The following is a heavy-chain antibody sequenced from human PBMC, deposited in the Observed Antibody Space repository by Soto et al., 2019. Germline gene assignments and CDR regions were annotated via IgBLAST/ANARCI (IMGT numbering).Heavy chain of an antibody. CDR3: ARVEGQYISTVGMDV. J-gene: IGHJ6*02. CDR1: GFSLSAYS. D-gene: IGHD3-9*01. CDR2: ITGGSNYDT. V-gene: IGHV3-21*01. Sequence: PGGSLRLSCAVSGFSLSAYSVNWVRQAPGKGLEWVSCITGGSNYDTYYADSVKGRFTVSRDNAKSSLSLQMNSLTAEDTAIYYCARVEGQYISTVGMDVWAQGTTVTGSS.